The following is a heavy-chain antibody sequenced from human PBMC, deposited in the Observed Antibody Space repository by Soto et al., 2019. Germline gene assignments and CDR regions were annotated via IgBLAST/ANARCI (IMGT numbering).Heavy chain of an antibody. CDR2: ISWNSGSI. J-gene: IGHJ4*02. CDR3: AKDKTLSGWYAFDY. Sequence: EVQLVESGGGLVQPGRSLRLSCAASGFTFDDYAMHWVRQAPGKGLEWVSGISWNSGSIGYADSVKGRFTISRDNVKNSLYLQMNSLRAEDTALYYCAKDKTLSGWYAFDYWGQGTLVTVSS. D-gene: IGHD6-19*01. CDR1: GFTFDDYA. V-gene: IGHV3-9*01.